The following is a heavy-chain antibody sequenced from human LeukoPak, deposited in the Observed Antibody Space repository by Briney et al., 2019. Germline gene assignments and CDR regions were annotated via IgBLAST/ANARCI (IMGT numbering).Heavy chain of an antibody. CDR2: INHSGST. J-gene: IGHJ4*02. V-gene: IGHV4-34*01. CDR3: ARGDMYYDILTGYWEGDYFDY. CDR1: GGSFSGYY. Sequence: SETLSLTCAVYGGSFSGYYWSWIRQPPGKGLEWIGEINHSGSTNYNPSLKSRVTISVDTSKNQFSLKLSSVTAADTAVYYCARGDMYYDILTGYWEGDYFDYWGQGTLVTVPS. D-gene: IGHD3-9*01.